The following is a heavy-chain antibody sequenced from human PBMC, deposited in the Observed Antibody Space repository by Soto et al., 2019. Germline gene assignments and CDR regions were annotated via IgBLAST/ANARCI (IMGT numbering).Heavy chain of an antibody. CDR2: IIPIFGTA. CDR3: AGPPELTRIYYYYGMDV. Sequence: SVKVSCKASGGTFSSYAISWVRQAPGQGFEWMGGIIPIFGTANYAQKFQGRVTITADESTSTAYMELSSLRSEDTAVYYCAGPPELTRIYYYYGMDVWGQGNPGHRLL. CDR1: GGTFSSYA. V-gene: IGHV1-69*13. D-gene: IGHD1-7*01. J-gene: IGHJ6*02.